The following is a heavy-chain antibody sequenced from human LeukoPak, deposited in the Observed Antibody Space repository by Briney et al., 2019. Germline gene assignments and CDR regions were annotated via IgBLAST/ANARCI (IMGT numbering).Heavy chain of an antibody. D-gene: IGHD2-2*01. CDR2: ISSNGGST. V-gene: IGHV3-64*01. CDR3: ARYRCSSTSCFVDY. Sequence: GGSLRLSCAASGFTFSNYAMHWVRQAPGKGLEYVSAISSNGGSTYYANSVKGRFTISRDNSKNTLYLQMGSLRAEDMAVYYCARYRCSSTSCFVDYWGQGTLVTVSS. J-gene: IGHJ4*02. CDR1: GFTFSNYA.